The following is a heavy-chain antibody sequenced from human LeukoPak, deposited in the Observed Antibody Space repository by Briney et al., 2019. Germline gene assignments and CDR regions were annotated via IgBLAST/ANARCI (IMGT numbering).Heavy chain of an antibody. J-gene: IGHJ4*02. CDR2: INHSGST. CDR1: GGSFSGYY. Sequence: SETLSLTCAVYGGSFSGYYWSWIRQPPGKGLEWLGEINHSGSTNYNPSLKSRVTISVDTSKNQFSLKLSSVTAADTAVYYCARGRTGRRDYWGQGTLVTVSS. D-gene: IGHD1-14*01. CDR3: ARGRTGRRDY. V-gene: IGHV4-34*01.